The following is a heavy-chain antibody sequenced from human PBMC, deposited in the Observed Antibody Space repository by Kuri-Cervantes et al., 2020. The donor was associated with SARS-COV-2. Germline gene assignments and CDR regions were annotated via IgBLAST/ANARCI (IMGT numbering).Heavy chain of an antibody. D-gene: IGHD3-22*01. V-gene: IGHV3-30*04. CDR3: ARGGYYDSSGYYEFDY. CDR2: ISYGGSNK. CDR1: GFTFSSYA. Sequence: GESLKISCAASGFTFSSYAMHWVRQAPGKGLEWVAVISYGGSNKYYADSVKGRFTISRDNSNNTLYLQMNSLRAEDTAVYYCARGGYYDSSGYYEFDYWGQGTLVTVSS. J-gene: IGHJ4*02.